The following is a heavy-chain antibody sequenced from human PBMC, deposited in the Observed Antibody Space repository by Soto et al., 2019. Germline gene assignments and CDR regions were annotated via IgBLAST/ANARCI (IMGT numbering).Heavy chain of an antibody. CDR3: ASPAYFDWSYAYGMDV. D-gene: IGHD3-9*01. Sequence: QVQLVQSGAEVKKPGSSVKVSCKASGGTFSSYAISWVRQAPGQGLEWMGGIIPIFGTANYAQKFQGRVTITADESTSTACMELSSLRSEDTAVHYCASPAYFDWSYAYGMDVWGQGTTVTVSS. CDR1: GGTFSSYA. V-gene: IGHV1-69*12. J-gene: IGHJ6*02. CDR2: IIPIFGTA.